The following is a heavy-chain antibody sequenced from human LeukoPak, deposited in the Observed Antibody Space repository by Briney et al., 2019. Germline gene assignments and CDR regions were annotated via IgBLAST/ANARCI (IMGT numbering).Heavy chain of an antibody. D-gene: IGHD1-26*01. CDR2: IIAYNDKT. J-gene: IGHJ4*02. CDR1: GYTFTRYG. CDR3: ARALSGSYAY. Sequence: ASVKVSYKASGYTFTRYGISWVRQAPGQGLEWMGWIIAYNDKTNYAQKLQGRVTMTTDTSTSTAYMELRSLRSDGTAVYYCARALSGSYAYWGQGTLVTVSS. V-gene: IGHV1-18*01.